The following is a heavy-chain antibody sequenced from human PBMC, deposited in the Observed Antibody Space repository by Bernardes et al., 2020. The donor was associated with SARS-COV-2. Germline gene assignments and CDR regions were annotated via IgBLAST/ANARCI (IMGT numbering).Heavy chain of an antibody. V-gene: IGHV3-48*04. CDR1: GFTFSSYS. CDR3: ARDVGGPYCSSTSCYTWAYYYMDV. CDR2: ISSSSSTI. Sequence: GGSLRLSCAASGFTFSSYSMNWVRQAPGKGLEWVSYISSSSSTIYYADSVKGRFTISRDNAKNSLYLQMNSLRAEDTAVYYCARDVGGPYCSSTSCYTWAYYYMDVWGKGTTVTVSS. D-gene: IGHD2-2*02. J-gene: IGHJ6*03.